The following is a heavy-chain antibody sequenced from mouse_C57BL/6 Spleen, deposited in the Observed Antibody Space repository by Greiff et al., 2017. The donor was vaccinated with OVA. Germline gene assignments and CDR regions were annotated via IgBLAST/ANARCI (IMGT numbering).Heavy chain of an antibody. J-gene: IGHJ2*01. CDR2: IHPNSGST. Sequence: QVQLKQPGAELVKPGASVKLSCKASGYTFTSYWMHWVKQRPGQGLEWIGMIHPNSGSTNYNEKFKSKATLTVDKSSSTAYMQLSSLTSEDSAVYYCARGYYGSSPDYWGQGTTLTVSS. CDR1: GYTFTSYW. V-gene: IGHV1-64*01. CDR3: ARGYYGSSPDY. D-gene: IGHD1-1*01.